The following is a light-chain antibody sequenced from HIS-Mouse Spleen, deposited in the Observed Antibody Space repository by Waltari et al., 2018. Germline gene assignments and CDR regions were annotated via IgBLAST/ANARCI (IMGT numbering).Light chain of an antibody. CDR3: QQRSNWSWT. CDR1: QSVSSY. Sequence: EIVLTQSSATLSLPPGDRATLSCRASQSVSSYLAGYQPKPGQPPRLLIYSASNRATGIPARFSGSGSGTDFTLTISSLEPEDFAVYYCQQRSNWSWTFGQGTKVEIK. CDR2: SAS. J-gene: IGKJ1*01. V-gene: IGKV3-11*01.